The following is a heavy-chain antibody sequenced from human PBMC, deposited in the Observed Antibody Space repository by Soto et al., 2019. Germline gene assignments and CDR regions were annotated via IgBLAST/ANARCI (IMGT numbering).Heavy chain of an antibody. CDR3: ARERLNTGWYGFDH. CDR1: GYTFSNYD. V-gene: IGHV1-18*04. J-gene: IGHJ4*02. D-gene: IGHD2-8*02. Sequence: ASVKVSCKTSGYTFSNYDFSWVRQSPGQGLEWMGWVSNKNGVTNYAEKFRDRVTMTTDTSTNTIYMELRSLRSDDTAVYFCARERLNTGWYGFDHWGQGTQVTVSS. CDR2: VSNKNGVT.